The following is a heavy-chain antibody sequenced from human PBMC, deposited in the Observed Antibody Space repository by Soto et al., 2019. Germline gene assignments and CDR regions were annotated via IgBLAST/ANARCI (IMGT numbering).Heavy chain of an antibody. J-gene: IGHJ6*02. CDR1: GYTFTSYY. CDR2: INPSGGST. V-gene: IGHV1-46*01. Sequence: ASVKVSCKASGYTFTSYYMHWVRQAPGQGLEWMGIINPSGGSTSCAQKFQGRVTMTRDTSTSTVYMELSSLRSEDTAVYYCASAYCGGDCSNYYYGMDVWGQGTTVTVSS. D-gene: IGHD2-21*02. CDR3: ASAYCGGDCSNYYYGMDV.